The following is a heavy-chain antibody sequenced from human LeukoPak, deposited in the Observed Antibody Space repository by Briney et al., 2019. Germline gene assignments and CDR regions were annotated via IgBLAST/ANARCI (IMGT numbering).Heavy chain of an antibody. V-gene: IGHV1-69*05. CDR3: ARVDRYHYYLDV. CDR1: GATFSSYS. Sequence: ASVKVSCKASGATFSSYSITWVRQAPGQGLEWMGGITPLFNTANYAQQFQGRVTITTDESTSTAYMELSSLRFEDTAMYYCARVDRYHYYLDVWGKGTTVTVSS. CDR2: ITPLFNTA. J-gene: IGHJ6*03.